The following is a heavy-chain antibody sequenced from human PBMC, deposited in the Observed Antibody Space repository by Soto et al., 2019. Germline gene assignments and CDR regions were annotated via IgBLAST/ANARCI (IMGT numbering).Heavy chain of an antibody. CDR2: VYYSGST. V-gene: IGHV4-39*01. D-gene: IGHD5-12*01. CDR3: ARLLGGTAMIFSV. Sequence: PSETLSLTCTVSGGSFITSSYYWAWVRQPPGKGLEWIGSVYYSGSTYYNPSLKSRVTMSVDTSKNQFSLKLSSVTAADTAVFYCARLLGGTAMIFSVWGQGTLVTVSS. J-gene: IGHJ4*02. CDR1: GGSFITSSYY.